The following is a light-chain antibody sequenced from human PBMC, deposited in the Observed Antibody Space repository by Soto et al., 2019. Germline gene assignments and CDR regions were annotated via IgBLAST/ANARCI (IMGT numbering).Light chain of an antibody. CDR2: DAS. Sequence: DIMMAQSPDSLAVSPGERATLSCRASRSVSSSSLAWYQQKPGQAPRLLIYDASNRATGIPARFSGSGAGTDFTLTIRSLEPEDFAIYYCQQRTNWPLTTFGHGTRLEIK. J-gene: IGKJ5*01. CDR3: QQRTNWPLTT. V-gene: IGKV3D-20*02. CDR1: RSVSSSS.